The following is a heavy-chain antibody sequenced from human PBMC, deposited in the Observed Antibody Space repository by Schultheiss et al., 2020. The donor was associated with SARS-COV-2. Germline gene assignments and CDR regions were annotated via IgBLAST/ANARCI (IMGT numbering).Heavy chain of an antibody. Sequence: SETLSLTCAVYGGPFSAYFWNWIRQPPGKGLEWIGEINHSGSTNYNPSLKSRVTISVDTSKNQFSLNLSSLTAADTAVYTCARVQGYCTGDTCPYGLDVWGQGTTVTVSS. J-gene: IGHJ6*02. CDR2: INHSGST. V-gene: IGHV4-34*01. CDR3: ARVQGYCTGDTCPYGLDV. CDR1: GGPFSAYF. D-gene: IGHD2-8*02.